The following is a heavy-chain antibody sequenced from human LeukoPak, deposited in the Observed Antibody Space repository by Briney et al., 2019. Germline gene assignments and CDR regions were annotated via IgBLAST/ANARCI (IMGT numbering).Heavy chain of an antibody. Sequence: PSETLSLTCTVSGYSISSGYYWSWIRQPAGKGLEWIGRIYTSGSTNYNPSLKSRVTISVDTSKNQFSLKLSSVTAADTAVYYCARAYDSSPFDYWGQGTLVTVSS. D-gene: IGHD3-22*01. J-gene: IGHJ4*02. V-gene: IGHV4-61*02. CDR2: IYTSGST. CDR3: ARAYDSSPFDY. CDR1: GYSISSGYY.